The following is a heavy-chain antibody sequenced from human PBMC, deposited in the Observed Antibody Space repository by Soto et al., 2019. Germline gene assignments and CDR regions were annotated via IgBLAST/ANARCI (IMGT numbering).Heavy chain of an antibody. D-gene: IGHD3-9*01. V-gene: IGHV4-31*03. CDR2: IYYSGST. CDR3: ASGGDILTGYYRIDY. Sequence: SETLSLTCTVSGGSISSGGYYWSWIRQHPGKGLEWIGYIYYSGSTYYNPSLKSRVTISVDTSKNQFSLKLSSVTAADTAVYYCASGGDILTGYYRIDYWGQGTLVTVSS. CDR1: GGSISSGGYY. J-gene: IGHJ4*02.